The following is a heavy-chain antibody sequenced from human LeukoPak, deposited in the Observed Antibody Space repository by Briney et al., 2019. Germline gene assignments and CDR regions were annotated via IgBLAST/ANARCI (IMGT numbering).Heavy chain of an antibody. D-gene: IGHD1-26*01. CDR3: ARGEGAYFDY. J-gene: IGHJ4*02. CDR2: FDSDGTST. CDR1: GFTFSSYW. Sequence: GGSLRLSCAASGFTFSSYWMHWVRQAPGKGLVSVSLFDSDGTSTSYADSVKGRFTISRDNAKNTLYLQMNSLRAEDTAVYYCARGEGAYFDYWGQGALVTVSS. V-gene: IGHV3-74*01.